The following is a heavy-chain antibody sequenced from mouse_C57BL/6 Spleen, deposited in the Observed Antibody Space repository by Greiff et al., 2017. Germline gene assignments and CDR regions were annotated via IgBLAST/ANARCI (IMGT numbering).Heavy chain of an antibody. D-gene: IGHD2-4*01. CDR3: ARSGRIYYDYDEGAWFAY. Sequence: EVQLQQSVAELVRPGASVKLSCTASGFNIKNTYMHWVKQRPEQGLEWIGRIDPANGNTKYAPKFQGKATITADTSSNTAYLQLSSLTSEDTAIYYCARSGRIYYDYDEGAWFAYWGQGTLVTVSA. CDR2: IDPANGNT. CDR1: GFNIKNTY. V-gene: IGHV14-3*01. J-gene: IGHJ3*01.